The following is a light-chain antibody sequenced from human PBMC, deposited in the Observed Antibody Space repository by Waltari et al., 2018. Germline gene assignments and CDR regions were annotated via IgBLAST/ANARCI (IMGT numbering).Light chain of an antibody. CDR2: GAS. J-gene: IGKJ1*01. CDR3: QQYGSSSWT. V-gene: IGKV3-20*01. CDR1: QSVSASY. Sequence: EIVSTQSPGTLSLSPGERATLSCRASQSVSASYLAWYQQKPGQAPRLLIYGASSRATGIPDRFSGSGSGTDFTLTISRLEPEDFAVYYCQQYGSSSWTFGQGTKVEI.